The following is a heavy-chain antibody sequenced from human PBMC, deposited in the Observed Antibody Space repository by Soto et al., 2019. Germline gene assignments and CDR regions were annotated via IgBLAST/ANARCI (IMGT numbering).Heavy chain of an antibody. CDR2: IIPILGIA. J-gene: IGHJ4*02. V-gene: IGHV1-69*02. CDR3: ARAELGSRGIMTSDY. Sequence: QVQLVQSGAEVKKPGSSVKVSCKASGGTFSSYTISWVRQAPGQGLEWMGRIIPILGIANYAQKFQGRVTITAEKSTSTAYMELSSLRSEDTAVYYCARAELGSRGIMTSDYWGQGTLVTVSS. D-gene: IGHD3-22*01. CDR1: GGTFSSYT.